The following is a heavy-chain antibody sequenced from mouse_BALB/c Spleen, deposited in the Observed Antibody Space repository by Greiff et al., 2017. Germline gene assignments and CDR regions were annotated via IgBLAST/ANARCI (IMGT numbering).Heavy chain of an antibody. CDR1: GFTFSSYA. V-gene: IGHV5-6-5*01. CDR2: ISSGGST. J-gene: IGHJ2*01. CDR3: ARDGYYPPFDY. D-gene: IGHD2-3*01. Sequence: EVNVVESGGGLVKPGGSLKLSCAASGFTFSSYAMSWVRQTPEKRLEWVASISSGGSTYYPDSVKGRFTISRDNARNILYLQMSSLRSEDTAMYYCARDGYYPPFDYWGQGTTLTVSS.